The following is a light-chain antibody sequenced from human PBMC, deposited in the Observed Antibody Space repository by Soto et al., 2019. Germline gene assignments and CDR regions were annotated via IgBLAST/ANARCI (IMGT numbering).Light chain of an antibody. CDR1: SGNVGSYSP. J-gene: IGLJ1*01. CDR2: ENT. V-gene: IGLV2-23*01. Sequence: QSALTQPASVSGSPGQSITISCTGTSGNVGSYSPVYWYQHLPGTAPKLVIYENTKRPSGVSNRFSGSKSGNSASLAISGLQAEDEAEYYCCSYAGGLSGVVFGAGTKLTVL. CDR3: CSYAGGLSGVV.